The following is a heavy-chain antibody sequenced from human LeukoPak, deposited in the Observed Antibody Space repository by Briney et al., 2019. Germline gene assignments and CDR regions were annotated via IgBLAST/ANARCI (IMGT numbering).Heavy chain of an antibody. CDR2: IREDGHTT. Sequence: GGSLRLSCAASGFTFEDYSLHWLRQAQGKGLEWISLIREDGHTTYYANSVKGRFAVSRDNSKKSLYLQMSSLRTEDTALYYCAKTRRSGTEYGNFDHWGQGTLVTVSS. V-gene: IGHV3-43*02. CDR3: AKTRRSGTEYGNFDH. J-gene: IGHJ4*02. D-gene: IGHD1-26*01. CDR1: GFTFEDYS.